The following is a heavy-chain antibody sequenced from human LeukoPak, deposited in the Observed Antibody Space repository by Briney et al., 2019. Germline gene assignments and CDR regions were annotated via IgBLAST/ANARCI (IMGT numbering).Heavy chain of an antibody. CDR3: ARVYSSGWYFDP. CDR1: GGSISSYY. V-gene: IGHV4-59*01. Sequence: SETLSLTCTVSGGSISSYYWSWIRQPPGKGLEWIAYNYYSGSTNYNPSLKSRVTISVDTSKNQFSLRLSSVTAADTAVYYCARVYSSGWYFDPWGQGTLVTVSS. J-gene: IGHJ5*02. CDR2: NYYSGST. D-gene: IGHD6-19*01.